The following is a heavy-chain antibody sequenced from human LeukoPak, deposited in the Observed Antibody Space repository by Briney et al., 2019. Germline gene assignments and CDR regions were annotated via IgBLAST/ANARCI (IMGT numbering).Heavy chain of an antibody. Sequence: GGSLRLSCAASGLTVSSNYMSWVRQAPGKGLEWVSVIYSDGSTYYADSAKGRFSISRDNSKNTLYLQLNSLRFEDTAVYYCARRPDYGGTPTFDYWGQGTLVTVSS. CDR3: ARRPDYGGTPTFDY. D-gene: IGHD4-23*01. CDR2: IYSDGST. CDR1: GLTVSSNY. J-gene: IGHJ4*02. V-gene: IGHV3-66*01.